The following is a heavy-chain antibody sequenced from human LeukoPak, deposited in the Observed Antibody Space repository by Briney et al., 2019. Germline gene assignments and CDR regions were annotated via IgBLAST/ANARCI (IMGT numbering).Heavy chain of an antibody. D-gene: IGHD2-2*01. J-gene: IGHJ5*02. Sequence: GSSVKVSCKASGGTFSNHVMTWVRQAPGQGLEWMGGIISAFGPASYAQKFQGRVTITADESINTAYMELSSLRSEDTAVYYCARGVVPAAITSWFDPWGQGTLVTVSS. CDR2: IISAFGPA. CDR3: ARGVVPAAITSWFDP. V-gene: IGHV1-69*01. CDR1: GGTFSNHV.